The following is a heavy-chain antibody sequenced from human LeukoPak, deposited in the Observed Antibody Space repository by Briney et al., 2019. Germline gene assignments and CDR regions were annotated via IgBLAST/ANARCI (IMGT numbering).Heavy chain of an antibody. Sequence: ASVKVTCKASGYTFTSYGISWVRQAPGQGLEWMGWISAYAQKFQGRVTMTTDTSTSTAYMELRSLRSDDTAVYYCARRFNYYDSSGYYEGFYFDYWGQGTLVTVSS. CDR1: GYTFTSYG. D-gene: IGHD3-22*01. J-gene: IGHJ4*02. CDR2: ISAY. CDR3: ARRFNYYDSSGYYEGFYFDY. V-gene: IGHV1-18*01.